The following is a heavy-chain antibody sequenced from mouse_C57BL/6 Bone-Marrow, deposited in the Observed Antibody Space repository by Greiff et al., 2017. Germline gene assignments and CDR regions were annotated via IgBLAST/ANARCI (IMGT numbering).Heavy chain of an antibody. CDR1: GYTFTSYW. CDR2: IDPNSGGT. V-gene: IGHV1-72*01. CDR3: ARRNLRD. Sequence: QVQLQQPGAELVKPGASVKLSCKASGYTFTSYWMHWVKQRPGRGLEWIGRIDPNSGGTKYNEKFKSKATLAVDKPSSPAYMQLSSLTSEDSAVYYCARRNLRDWGQGTTLTVSS. D-gene: IGHD3-3*01. J-gene: IGHJ2*01.